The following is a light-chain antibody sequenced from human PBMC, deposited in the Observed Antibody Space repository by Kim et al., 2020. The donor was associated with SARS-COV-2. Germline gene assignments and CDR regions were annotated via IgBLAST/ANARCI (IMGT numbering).Light chain of an antibody. CDR2: HAS. J-gene: IGKJ5*01. V-gene: IGKV3-11*01. Sequence: EIVLTQSPATLSLSPGERAALSCRASQNIGIFLAWYQQKPGQAPRLLIYHASNRATGIPARFSGSGSGTDFTLPINSLEPEDFAVYYCQQRRNWPITFGQGTRLEIK. CDR3: QQRRNWPIT. CDR1: QNIGIF.